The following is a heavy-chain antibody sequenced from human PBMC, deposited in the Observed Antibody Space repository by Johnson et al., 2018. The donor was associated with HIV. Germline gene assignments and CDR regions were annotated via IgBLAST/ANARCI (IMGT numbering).Heavy chain of an antibody. CDR1: GFTFDDYA. CDR2: IYSGGST. J-gene: IGHJ3*02. D-gene: IGHD1-26*01. CDR3: ARDLAGPWGI. V-gene: IGHV3-NL1*01. Sequence: QVQLVESGGGLVQPGRSLRLSCAASGFTFDDYAMHWVRQAPGKGLEWVSVIYSGGSTYYADSVKGRFTISRDNSKNTLYLQMNSLRAEDTAVYYCARDLAGPWGIWGQGTMVTVSS.